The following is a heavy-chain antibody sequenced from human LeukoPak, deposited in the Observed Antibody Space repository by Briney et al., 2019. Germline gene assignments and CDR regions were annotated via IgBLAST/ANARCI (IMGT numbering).Heavy chain of an antibody. D-gene: IGHD3-3*01. CDR1: GYTFTGYY. CDR2: INPNSGGT. Sequence: ASVKVSCKASGYTFTGYYMHWVRQAPGQGLEWMGWINPNSGGTNYAQKFQGRVIMTRDTSISTAYMELSRLRSDDTAVYYCARPNFWSGYYNDYWGQGTLVTVSS. CDR3: ARPNFWSGYYNDY. V-gene: IGHV1-2*02. J-gene: IGHJ4*02.